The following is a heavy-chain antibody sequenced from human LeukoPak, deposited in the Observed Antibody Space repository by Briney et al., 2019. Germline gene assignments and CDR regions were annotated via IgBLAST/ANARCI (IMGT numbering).Heavy chain of an antibody. CDR3: AKGAGPPWFDP. Sequence: PSETLSLTCTVSNGSISSDTYFWSWIRQPAGKGLEWIGRMSSCGISTYSPSLKSRVTISIDASRNQFSMNLNSVTAADTAVYYCAKGAGPPWFDPWGQGTLVTVSS. J-gene: IGHJ5*02. V-gene: IGHV4-61*02. D-gene: IGHD6-19*01. CDR1: NGSISSDTYF. CDR2: MSSCGIS.